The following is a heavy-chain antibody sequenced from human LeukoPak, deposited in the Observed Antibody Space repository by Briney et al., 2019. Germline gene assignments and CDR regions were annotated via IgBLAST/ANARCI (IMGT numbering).Heavy chain of an antibody. D-gene: IGHD6-19*01. CDR1: GFTFSDYY. V-gene: IGHV3-11*04. CDR3: ARDPTIAVGPFDY. CDR2: ISSSGSAI. Sequence: AGSLRLSCAASGFTFSDYYMSWIRQAPGKGLEWVSYISSSGSAIYYADSVKGRFTISRDNAKNSLYLQMNSLRAEDTAVYYCARDPTIAVGPFDYWGQGTLVTVSS. J-gene: IGHJ4*02.